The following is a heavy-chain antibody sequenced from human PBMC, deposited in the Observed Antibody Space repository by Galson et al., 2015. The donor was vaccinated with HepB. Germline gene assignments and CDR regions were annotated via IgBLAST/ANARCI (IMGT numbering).Heavy chain of an antibody. CDR3: ARLLRDYYDSSGQIPGDY. Sequence: QSGAEVKKPGESLKISCKASGYSFTTYWIAWVRQMPGKGLEWMGIIYPGDSDTRYSPSFQGQVTMSVDKSSNTAYLQWSSLKASDTAMYYCARLLRDYYDSSGQIPGDYWCQGTLVTVSA. CDR2: IYPGDSDT. CDR1: GYSFTTYW. J-gene: IGHJ4*02. V-gene: IGHV5-51*01. D-gene: IGHD3-22*01.